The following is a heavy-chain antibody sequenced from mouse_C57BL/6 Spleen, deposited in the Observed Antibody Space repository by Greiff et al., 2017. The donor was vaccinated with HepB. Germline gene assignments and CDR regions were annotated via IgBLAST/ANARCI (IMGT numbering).Heavy chain of an antibody. CDR3: TAYGNPFDY. D-gene: IGHD2-1*01. Sequence: EVQLQQSGAELVRPGASVKLSCTASGFNIKDDYMHWVKQRPEQGLEWIGWIDPENGDTEYASKFQGKATITADTSSNTAYLQLSSLTSEDTAVYYCTAYGNPFDYWGQGTTLTVSS. CDR2: IDPENGDT. J-gene: IGHJ2*01. V-gene: IGHV14-4*01. CDR1: GFNIKDDY.